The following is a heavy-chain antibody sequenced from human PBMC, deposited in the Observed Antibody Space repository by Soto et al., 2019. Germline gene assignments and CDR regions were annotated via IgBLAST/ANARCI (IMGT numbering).Heavy chain of an antibody. Sequence: SETLSLTCTVSGGSVSRGTYYWAWIRQPPGKGLEWIGNIYHSGSTDYNPSLKSRVTISVDTSKNQFSLSLSSVTAADTAVYFCPRHGPVVLTTFDWWGQGTLVTVSS. CDR1: GGSVSRGTYY. CDR2: IYHSGST. CDR3: PRHGPVVLTTFDW. V-gene: IGHV4-39*01. J-gene: IGHJ4*02. D-gene: IGHD4-4*01.